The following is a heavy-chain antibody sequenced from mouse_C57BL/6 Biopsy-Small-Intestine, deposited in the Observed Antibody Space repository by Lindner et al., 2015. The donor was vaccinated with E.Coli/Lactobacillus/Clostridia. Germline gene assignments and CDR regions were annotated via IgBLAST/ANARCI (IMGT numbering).Heavy chain of an antibody. V-gene: IGHV1-82*01. CDR3: AREDRQLSLLDY. Sequence: VQLQESGPELVKPGASVKISCKASGYAFSSSWMNWVKQRPGKGLEWIGRIYPGDGDTDYNGKFKGKATLTADKSSSTAYMQLSSLTSEDSTVYFCAREDRQLSLLDYWGQGTTLTVSS. D-gene: IGHD3-2*02. CDR1: GYAFSSSW. J-gene: IGHJ2*01. CDR2: IYPGDGDT.